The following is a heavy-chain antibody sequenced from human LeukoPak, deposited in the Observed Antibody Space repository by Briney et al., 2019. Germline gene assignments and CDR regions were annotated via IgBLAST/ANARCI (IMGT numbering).Heavy chain of an antibody. CDR1: GGSISSGGYY. J-gene: IGHJ4*02. CDR3: ARSGVPQR. Sequence: SETLSLTCTVSGGSISSGGYYWSWIRQPPGKGLEWIGYIYYNGNTNYNPSLKSRVTISVDTSKNQFSLKLNSVTPADTAVYYCARSGVPQRWGQGTLVTVSS. D-gene: IGHD7-27*01. CDR2: IYYNGNT. V-gene: IGHV4-61*08.